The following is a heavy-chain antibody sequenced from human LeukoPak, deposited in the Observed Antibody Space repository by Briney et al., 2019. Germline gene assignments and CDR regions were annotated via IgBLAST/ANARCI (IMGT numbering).Heavy chain of an antibody. D-gene: IGHD3-10*01. CDR3: ARDRAGDYADY. CDR1: GFTVSSNY. V-gene: IGHV3-66*02. CDR2: IYSGGST. Sequence: PGGSLRLPCAASGFTVSSNYMSWVRQAPGKGLEWVLVIYSGGSTYYADSVKGRFTISRDNSKNTLYLQMNSLRAEDTAVYYCARDRAGDYADYWGQGTLVTVSS. J-gene: IGHJ4*02.